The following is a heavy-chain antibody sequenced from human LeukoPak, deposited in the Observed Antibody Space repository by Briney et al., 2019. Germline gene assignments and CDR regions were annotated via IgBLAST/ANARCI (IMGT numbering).Heavy chain of an antibody. CDR2: IIPIFGTA. J-gene: IGHJ3*02. CDR1: GGTFSSYA. V-gene: IGHV1-69*13. Sequence: GASVKVSCKASGGTFSSYAISWVRQAPGQGLEWMGGIIPIFGTANYAQKFQGRVTITADESTSTAYMELSSLRSEDTAVYYCARDKAHCSSTSCHLGIWGQGTMVTVSS. CDR3: ARDKAHCSSTSCHLGI. D-gene: IGHD2-2*01.